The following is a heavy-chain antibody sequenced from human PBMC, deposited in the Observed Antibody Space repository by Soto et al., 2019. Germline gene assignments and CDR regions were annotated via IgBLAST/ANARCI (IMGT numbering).Heavy chain of an antibody. CDR2: QNHSGST. D-gene: IGHD2-15*01. V-gene: IGHV4-39*01. CDR1: GGSISSSSYY. Sequence: SPPRSLTRTVSGGSISSSSYYWHCIRHPRGKGLEWLGCQNHSGSTYYNPSLKSRVTISVDTSKNQFSLQLSSVTAAATAVYYRARRMGYCSGGSCDVVWFDPWGQGTLVT. J-gene: IGHJ5*02. CDR3: ARRMGYCSGGSCDVVWFDP.